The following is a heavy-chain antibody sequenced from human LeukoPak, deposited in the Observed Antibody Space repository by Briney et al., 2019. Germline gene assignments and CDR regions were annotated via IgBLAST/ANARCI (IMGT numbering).Heavy chain of an antibody. Sequence: GGSLRLSCAASGFTFSSYGMHWVRQAPGKGLEWVAVISYDGSNKYYADSVKGRFTISRDNAKNSLYLQMNSLRAEDTAVYYCARVPYYYYYMDVWGKGTTVTVSS. CDR1: GFTFSSYG. CDR2: ISYDGSNK. J-gene: IGHJ6*03. V-gene: IGHV3-30*03. CDR3: ARVPYYYYYMDV.